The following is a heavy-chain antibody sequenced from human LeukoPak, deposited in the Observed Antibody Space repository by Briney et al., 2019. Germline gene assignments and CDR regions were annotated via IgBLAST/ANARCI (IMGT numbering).Heavy chain of an antibody. Sequence: GGSLRLSCAASGFTFSSYWMHWVRQAPGKGLEWVGRIKSKTDGGTTDYAAPVKGRFTISRDDSKNTLYLQMNSLKTEDTAVYYCTTAGYVRGVIGPFYWGQGTLVTVSS. CDR1: GFTFSSYW. J-gene: IGHJ4*02. CDR3: TTAGYVRGVIGPFY. V-gene: IGHV3-15*01. D-gene: IGHD3-10*01. CDR2: IKSKTDGGTT.